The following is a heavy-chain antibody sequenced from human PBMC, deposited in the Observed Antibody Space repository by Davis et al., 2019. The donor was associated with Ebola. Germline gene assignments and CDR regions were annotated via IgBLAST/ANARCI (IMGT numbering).Heavy chain of an antibody. V-gene: IGHV1-3*01. D-gene: IGHD3-9*01. J-gene: IGHJ4*02. CDR1: GFILTNYA. Sequence: ASVKVSCKASGFILTNYAIHWVRQAPGQGLEWMAWIHGANGDTKFSPRFQGRVTMTTDTSTSTAYMDLRSLRSDDSAVYYCARARTEFYDILSGSHFDFWGQGTLVTVSS. CDR3: ARARTEFYDILSGSHFDF. CDR2: IHGANGDT.